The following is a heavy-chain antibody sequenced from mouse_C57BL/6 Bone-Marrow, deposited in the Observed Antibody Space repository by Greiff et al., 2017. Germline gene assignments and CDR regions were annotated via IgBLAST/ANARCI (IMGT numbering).Heavy chain of an antibody. CDR2: ISDGGSYT. D-gene: IGHD2-4*01. J-gene: IGHJ3*01. CDR3: ARADDDDGPSWFAY. CDR1: GFTFSSYA. V-gene: IGHV5-4*01. Sequence: EVQRVESGGGLVKPGGSLKLSCAASGFTFSSYAMSWVRQTPEKRLEWVATISDGGSYTYYPDNVKGRFTISRDNAKNNLYLQMSHLKSEDTAMYYCARADDDDGPSWFAYWGQGTLVTVSA.